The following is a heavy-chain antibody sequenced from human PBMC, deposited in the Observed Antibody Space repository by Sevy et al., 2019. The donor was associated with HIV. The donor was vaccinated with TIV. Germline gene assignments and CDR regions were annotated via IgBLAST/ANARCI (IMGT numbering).Heavy chain of an antibody. CDR2: ISSNSSNI. V-gene: IGHV3-21*01. CDR1: GFTFSSYS. D-gene: IGHD2-15*01. J-gene: IGHJ4*02. Sequence: GGSLRLSCAASGFTFSSYSMNWVRQAPGKGLEWVSSISSNSSNIYYADSVKGRFTISRDNAKNSLYLQMNSLRAEDTAAYYYARAQRGILLSFDYWGQGTLVTVSS. CDR3: ARAQRGILLSFDY.